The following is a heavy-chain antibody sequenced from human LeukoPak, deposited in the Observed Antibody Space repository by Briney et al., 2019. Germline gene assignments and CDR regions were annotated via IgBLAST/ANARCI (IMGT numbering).Heavy chain of an antibody. CDR2: ISSSGSTI. Sequence: GGSLRLSCAASGFTFSTYWMNWVRQAPGKGLEWVSYISSSGSTIYYADSVKDRFTISRDNAKNSLYLQMNSLRAEDTAVYYCAELGITMIGGVWGKGTTVTISS. CDR1: GFTFSTYW. CDR3: AELGITMIGGV. D-gene: IGHD3-10*02. V-gene: IGHV3-48*04. J-gene: IGHJ6*04.